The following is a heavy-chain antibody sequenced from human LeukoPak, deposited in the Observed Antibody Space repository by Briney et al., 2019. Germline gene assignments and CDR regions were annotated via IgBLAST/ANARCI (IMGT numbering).Heavy chain of an antibody. Sequence: SETLSLTCAVYGGSFSGYYWSWIRQPPGKGLEWIGEINHSGSTNYNPSLKSRVTISVDTSKNQFSLKLSSVTAADTAVYYCARASPHGRTPSDIWGQGTMVTVSS. J-gene: IGHJ3*02. D-gene: IGHD2-8*01. CDR1: GGSFSGYY. V-gene: IGHV4-34*01. CDR3: ARASPHGRTPSDI. CDR2: INHSGST.